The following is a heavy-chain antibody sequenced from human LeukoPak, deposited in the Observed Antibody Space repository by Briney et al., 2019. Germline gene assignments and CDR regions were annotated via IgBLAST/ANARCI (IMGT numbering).Heavy chain of an antibody. J-gene: IGHJ2*01. CDR1: GFTFRDYY. D-gene: IGHD4-17*01. V-gene: IGHV3-11*04. CDR2: ISSSAGTI. CDR3: ATSVTRRRLDWFIDL. Sequence: GSLRLPCAASGFTFRDYYMSWIRQAPGKGLEWISYISSSAGTIHYVDSVKGRFTISRDNAKNSLYLQMDSLRVEDTAVYYCATSVTRRRLDWFIDLWGRGTLVSVSS.